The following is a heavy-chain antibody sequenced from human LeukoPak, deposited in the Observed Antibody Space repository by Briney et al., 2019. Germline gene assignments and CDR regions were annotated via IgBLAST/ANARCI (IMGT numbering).Heavy chain of an antibody. Sequence: SETLSLTCTVSGGSISNNYWTWLRQPAGKGLECIGRIYSSGSTHYNPSLKSRVTMSVDTSKNQFFLKMTPVPTADTVLYFCARGRGFSSGHGGWFDPWGQGTLVTVSS. J-gene: IGHJ5*02. CDR1: GGSISNNY. D-gene: IGHD6-19*01. V-gene: IGHV4-4*07. CDR2: IYSSGST. CDR3: ARGRGFSSGHGGWFDP.